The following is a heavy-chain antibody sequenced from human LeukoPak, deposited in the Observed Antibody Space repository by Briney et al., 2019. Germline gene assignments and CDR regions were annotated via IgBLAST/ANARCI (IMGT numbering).Heavy chain of an antibody. CDR2: VNTNSGGT. Sequence: ASVKVSCKASGYTFTNFDIMWVRQATGQGLEWMGWVNTNSGGTGYAQKCQGRVSMTRSTSIGTAYMELSSLRSEDTAIYYCARGRGGTIIRGYLDSWGQGTLVSVSS. CDR3: ARGRGGTIIRGYLDS. V-gene: IGHV1-8*01. J-gene: IGHJ4*02. CDR1: GYTFTNFD. D-gene: IGHD3-10*01.